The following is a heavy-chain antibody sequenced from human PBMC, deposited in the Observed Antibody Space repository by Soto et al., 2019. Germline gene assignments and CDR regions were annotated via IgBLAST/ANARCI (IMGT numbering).Heavy chain of an antibody. Sequence: QVQLVQSGAEVKKPGSSVKVSCKASGGTFSSYAISWVRQAPGQGLEWMGGIIPIFATAKYAQKFQGRVTITADESTSTAYMERSSLRSEDTAVNYCAKGGLPLLRSPGRGMDVWVQGTTGTVS. CDR3: AKGGLPLLRSPGRGMDV. CDR2: IIPIFATA. J-gene: IGHJ6*02. D-gene: IGHD1-26*01. CDR1: GGTFSSYA. V-gene: IGHV1-69*12.